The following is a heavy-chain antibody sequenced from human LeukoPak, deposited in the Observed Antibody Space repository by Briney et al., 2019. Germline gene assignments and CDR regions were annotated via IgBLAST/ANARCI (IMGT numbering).Heavy chain of an antibody. CDR1: GFTFDDYA. V-gene: IGHV3-43D*04. CDR3: AKGTVSSGYSYYAMDV. CDR2: VSWNGRST. J-gene: IGHJ6*04. Sequence: PGGSLRLSCAASGFTFDDYAMHWVRQTPGKGLEWVSLVSWNGRSTSYADSVKGRFTISRDNSKNSLYLQMNSLRPEDTALYYCAKGTVSSGYSYYAMDVWGKGTTVTVSS. D-gene: IGHD5-18*01.